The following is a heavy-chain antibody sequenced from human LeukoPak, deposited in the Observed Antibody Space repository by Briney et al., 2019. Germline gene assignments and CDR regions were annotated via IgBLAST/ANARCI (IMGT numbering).Heavy chain of an antibody. CDR3: ARDLNSNYGWFDP. Sequence: PGGSLRLSCAASGFTFSSYAMHWVRQAPGKGLEWVAVISYDGSNKYYADSVKGRFTISRDNSKNTLYLQMNSLRAEDTAVYYCARDLNSNYGWFDPWGQGTLVTVSS. V-gene: IGHV3-30-3*01. D-gene: IGHD4-11*01. CDR2: ISYDGSNK. J-gene: IGHJ5*02. CDR1: GFTFSSYA.